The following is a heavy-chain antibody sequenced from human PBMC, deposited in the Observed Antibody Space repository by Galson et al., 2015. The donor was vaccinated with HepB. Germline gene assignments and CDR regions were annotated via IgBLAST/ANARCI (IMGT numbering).Heavy chain of an antibody. Sequence: PALVKPTQTLTLTCTFSGFSLSTSGMRVSWTRQPPGKALEWLARIDWDDDKFYSTSLKTRLTISKDTSKNQVVLTLTNMDPVDTATYYCARMGGSYRFDYWGQGTLGTVSS. V-gene: IGHV2-70*04. CDR1: GFSLSTSGMR. CDR3: ARMGGSYRFDY. J-gene: IGHJ4*02. D-gene: IGHD1-26*01. CDR2: IDWDDDK.